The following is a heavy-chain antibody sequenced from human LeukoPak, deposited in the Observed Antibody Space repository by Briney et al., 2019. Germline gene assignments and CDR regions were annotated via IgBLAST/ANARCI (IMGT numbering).Heavy chain of an antibody. Sequence: PSETLSLTCTVSGGSISSGGYYWSWIRQPPGKGLEWIGYIYHSGSTYYNPSLKSRVTISVDRSKNQFSLKLSSVTAADTAVYYCARHQDWNYGDYFDYWGQGTLVTVSS. D-gene: IGHD1-7*01. J-gene: IGHJ4*02. CDR2: IYHSGST. CDR3: ARHQDWNYGDYFDY. CDR1: GGSISSGGYY. V-gene: IGHV4-30-2*01.